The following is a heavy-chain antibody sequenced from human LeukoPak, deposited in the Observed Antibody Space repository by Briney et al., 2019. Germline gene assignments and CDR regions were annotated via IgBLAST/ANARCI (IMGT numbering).Heavy chain of an antibody. CDR1: GYTFTGYY. D-gene: IGHD4-17*01. CDR3: ARVAYGDYAFYYYYYYYMDV. J-gene: IGHJ6*03. CDR2: INPNSGGT. Sequence: ASVKVSCKASGYTFTGYYMHWVRQAPGQGLEWMGRINPNSGGTNYAQKFQGRVTMTRDTSISTAYMELSRLRSDDTAVYYCARVAYGDYAFYYYYYYYMDVRGKGTTVTVSS. V-gene: IGHV1-2*06.